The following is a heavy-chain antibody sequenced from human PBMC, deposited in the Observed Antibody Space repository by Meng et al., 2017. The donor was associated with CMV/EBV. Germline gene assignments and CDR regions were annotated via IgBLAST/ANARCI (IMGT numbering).Heavy chain of an antibody. CDR1: GYTFTSYG. V-gene: IGHV1-18*01. D-gene: IGHD3-3*01. CDR2: ISAYNGNT. Sequence: VKVSCKASGYTFTSYGISWVRQAPGQGLEWMGWISAYNGNTNYARKLQGRVTMTTDTSTSTAYMELRSLRSDDTAVYYCARGAPIFGVVIAWRGYYGMDVWGQGTTVTVSS. J-gene: IGHJ6*02. CDR3: ARGAPIFGVVIAWRGYYGMDV.